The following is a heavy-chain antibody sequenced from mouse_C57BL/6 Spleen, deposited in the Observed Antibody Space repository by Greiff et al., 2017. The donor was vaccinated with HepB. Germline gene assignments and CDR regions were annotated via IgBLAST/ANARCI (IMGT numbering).Heavy chain of an antibody. CDR3: AREDYDYDPYYFDY. V-gene: IGHV5-4*01. Sequence: EVKLVESGGGLVKPGGSLKLSCAASGFTFSSYAMSWVRQTPEKRLEWVATISDGGSYTYYPDNVKGRFTISRDNAKNNLYLQMSHLKSEDTAMYYCAREDYDYDPYYFDYWGQGTTLTVSS. CDR2: ISDGGSYT. CDR1: GFTFSSYA. D-gene: IGHD2-4*01. J-gene: IGHJ2*01.